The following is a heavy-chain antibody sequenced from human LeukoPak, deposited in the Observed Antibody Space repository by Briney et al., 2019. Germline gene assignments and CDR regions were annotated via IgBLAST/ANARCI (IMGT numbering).Heavy chain of an antibody. CDR1: GYTFSNYW. J-gene: IGHJ4*02. Sequence: GESLKISCKGSGYTFSNYWIGWVRQMPGKGLDWMGIIYPGDSDTRYSPSFQGHVTISADKSISTAYLQWSSLKASDTAMYYCARQSEYCSSTSCSTFDYWGQGTLVTVSS. V-gene: IGHV5-51*01. D-gene: IGHD2-2*01. CDR3: ARQSEYCSSTSCSTFDY. CDR2: IYPGDSDT.